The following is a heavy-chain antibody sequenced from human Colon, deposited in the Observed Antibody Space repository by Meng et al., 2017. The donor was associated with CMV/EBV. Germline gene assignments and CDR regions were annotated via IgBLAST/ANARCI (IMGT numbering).Heavy chain of an antibody. J-gene: IGHJ5*02. CDR3: VREVRRSWFDP. CDR2: INSYAYII. CDR1: GFTFGTYT. Sequence: SGFTFGTYTMRWVRQAPGKGLEWVASINSYAYIIGYADSVKGRFTISRDNAKNSLYLQMNSLGAEDTAVYFCVREVRRSWFDPWGQGTLVTVSS. D-gene: IGHD3-10*01. V-gene: IGHV3-21*01.